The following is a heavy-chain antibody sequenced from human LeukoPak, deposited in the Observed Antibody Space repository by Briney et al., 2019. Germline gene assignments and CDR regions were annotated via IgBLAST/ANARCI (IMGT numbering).Heavy chain of an antibody. CDR1: GGYVITNSHY. CDR2: IYYDGDS. J-gene: IGHJ6*03. V-gene: IGHV4-39*01. CDR3: ASLPSIVIVCMDV. Sequence: SETLSLTCTVSGGYVITNSHYWGWIRQTPGKGLEWIASIYYDGDSYYNPSLKSRVTISVDTSKNQFSLNLRSVTAADTAVYYCASLPSIVIVCMDVWGKGTTVTVSS. D-gene: IGHD2/OR15-2a*01.